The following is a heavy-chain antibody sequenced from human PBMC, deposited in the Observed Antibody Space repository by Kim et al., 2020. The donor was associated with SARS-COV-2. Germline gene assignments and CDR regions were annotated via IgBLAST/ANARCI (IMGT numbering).Heavy chain of an antibody. CDR3: VRYCSGGSCYFDAFDI. CDR2: ISSNGGST. Sequence: GGSLRLSCSASGFTFSSYAMHWVRQAPGKGLEYVSAISSNGGSTYYADSVKGRFTISRDNSKNTLYLQMSSLRAEDTAVYYCVRYCSGGSCYFDAFDIWGQGTMVTVSS. D-gene: IGHD2-15*01. CDR1: GFTFSSYA. J-gene: IGHJ3*02. V-gene: IGHV3-64D*06.